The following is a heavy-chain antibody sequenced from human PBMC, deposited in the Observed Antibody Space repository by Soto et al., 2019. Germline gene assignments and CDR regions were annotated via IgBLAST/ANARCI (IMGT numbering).Heavy chain of an antibody. CDR1: GYTFTSYY. J-gene: IGHJ4*02. V-gene: IGHV1-46*01. D-gene: IGHD2-21*02. CDR2: INPSGGST. CDR3: ARVRFGDPFDF. Sequence: ASVKVSCKASGYTFTSYYMHWVRQAPGQGLEWMGIINPSGGSTSYAQKFQDRVSMTTDTSTNTAYMELRGLRSDDTAVYYCARVRFGDPFDFWGQGTLVTVSS.